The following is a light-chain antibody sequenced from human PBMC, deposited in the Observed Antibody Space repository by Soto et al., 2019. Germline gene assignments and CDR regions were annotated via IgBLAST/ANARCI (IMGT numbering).Light chain of an antibody. CDR1: QDISDH. V-gene: IGKV1-27*01. Sequence: DFHMTQSPSSLSASVGDRVTIACRASQDISDHLAWYQHKPRKVPKLLIYEASTLQSGVPSRFSGGGSGTDFTLTISSLQPEDVATYYCQKYNTTPRTFGQGTKVELK. CDR3: QKYNTTPRT. J-gene: IGKJ1*01. CDR2: EAS.